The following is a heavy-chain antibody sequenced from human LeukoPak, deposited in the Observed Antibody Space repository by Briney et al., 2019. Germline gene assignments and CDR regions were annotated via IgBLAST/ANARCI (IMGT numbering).Heavy chain of an antibody. CDR1: GFTFSSYA. CDR2: ISGSGGST. CDR3: AKAWSTDSSGWYLWAFDI. J-gene: IGHJ3*02. Sequence: PGGSLRLSCAASGFTFSSYAMSWVRQAPGKGLEWVSAISGSGGSTYYADSVKGRFTISRDNSKNTLYLQMNSLRAEDTAVYYCAKAWSTDSSGWYLWAFDIWGQGTMVTVSS. V-gene: IGHV3-23*01. D-gene: IGHD6-19*01.